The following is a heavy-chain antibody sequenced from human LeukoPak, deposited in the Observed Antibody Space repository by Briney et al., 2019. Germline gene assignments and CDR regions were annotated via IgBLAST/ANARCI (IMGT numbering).Heavy chain of an antibody. Sequence: GGSLRLSCAASGFTVSSNYMSWVRQAPGKGLEWVSVIYSGGSTYYADSVKGRFTISRDNSKNTLYLQMNSLRAEDTAVYYCARGARSKTYYYGSGSSYFDYWAQGSVVTVSS. CDR3: ARGARSKTYYYGSGSSYFDY. D-gene: IGHD3-10*01. CDR2: IYSGGST. V-gene: IGHV3-66*02. J-gene: IGHJ4*02. CDR1: GFTVSSNY.